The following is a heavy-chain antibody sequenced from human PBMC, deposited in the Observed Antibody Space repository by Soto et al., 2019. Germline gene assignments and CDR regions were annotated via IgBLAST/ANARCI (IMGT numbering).Heavy chain of an antibody. D-gene: IGHD2-21*01. J-gene: IGHJ6*02. CDR1: GFTFTAYY. Sequence: QVQLVQSGAEVGKPGASVKVSCKASGFTFTAYYIHWVRQARGQGPEWFGWINPNSGGTSYSQKFRARITLTRDTSISTAYMEMISLTSDDTAVFYCARANSIRPYYYNMDVWGQGTAVTVSS. V-gene: IGHV1-2*02. CDR3: ARANSIRPYYYNMDV. CDR2: INPNSGGT.